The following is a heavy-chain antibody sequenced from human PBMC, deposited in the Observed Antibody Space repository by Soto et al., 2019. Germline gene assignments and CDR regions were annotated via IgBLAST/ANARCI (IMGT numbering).Heavy chain of an antibody. J-gene: IGHJ5*02. Sequence: GGSLRLSCAASGFTFSSYWMHWVRQAPGKGLVWVSRINSDGSSTSYADSVKGRFTISRDNAKNTLYLQMNSLRAEDTAVYYCATSRSSGWKRFDPWGQGTLVTVSS. CDR3: ATSRSSGWKRFDP. CDR2: INSDGSST. D-gene: IGHD6-19*01. CDR1: GFTFSSYW. V-gene: IGHV3-74*01.